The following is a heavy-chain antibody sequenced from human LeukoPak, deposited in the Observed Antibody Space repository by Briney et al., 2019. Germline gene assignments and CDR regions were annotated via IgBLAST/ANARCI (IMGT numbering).Heavy chain of an antibody. V-gene: IGHV1-8*01. CDR3: ARVQEFGYDFWSGPTVFDP. D-gene: IGHD3-3*01. CDR2: MNPNSGNT. CDR1: GYTFTSYD. Sequence: ASVKVSCKASGYTFTSYDNNWVRQATGQGLEWMGWMNPNSGNTGYAQKFQGRVTMTRNTSISTAYMELSSLRSEDTAVYYCARVQEFGYDFWSGPTVFDPWGQGTLVTVSS. J-gene: IGHJ5*02.